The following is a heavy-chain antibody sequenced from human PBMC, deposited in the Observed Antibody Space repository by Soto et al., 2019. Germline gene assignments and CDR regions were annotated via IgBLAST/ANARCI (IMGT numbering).Heavy chain of an antibody. CDR3: ARLPKGSLVTA. D-gene: IGHD2-21*02. V-gene: IGHV3-23*01. Sequence: PGGSLRLSCAASGFTVSSNYMSWVRQAPGKGLEWVSAISGGRSGTYYADSVRGRFTLSRDNAKNALFLEMNSLRDDDTATYYCARLPKGSLVTAWGQGTRVTVSS. CDR2: ISGGRSGT. CDR1: GFTVSSNY. J-gene: IGHJ4*02.